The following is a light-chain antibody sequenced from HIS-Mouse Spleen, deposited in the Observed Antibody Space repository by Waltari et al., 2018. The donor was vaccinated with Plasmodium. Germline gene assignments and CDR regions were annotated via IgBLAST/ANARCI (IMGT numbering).Light chain of an antibody. Sequence: QSVLTQPPSASGTPGQRVTISCSGSSSNIGSNTVNWYQQLPGTAPKPLSYSNNQRPSGVPDRFSGSKSCASASLAISGLQSEDEADYYCAAWDDSLNGVVFGGGTKLTVL. CDR3: AAWDDSLNGVV. CDR1: SSNIGSNT. J-gene: IGLJ2*01. CDR2: SNN. V-gene: IGLV1-44*01.